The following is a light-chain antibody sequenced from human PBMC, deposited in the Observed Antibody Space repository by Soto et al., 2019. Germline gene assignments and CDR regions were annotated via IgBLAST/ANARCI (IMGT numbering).Light chain of an antibody. CDR1: QNIINY. J-gene: IGKJ1*01. V-gene: IGKV3-11*01. Sequence: IVLTQSPATLSLSPGKSASLSCRASQNIINYLIWYQQKPGQAPRLLIYDVSNRATGIPARFSGSGSGTDFTLTISSLEPEDFAVYYCQQRSNWPRTFGQGTKVDIK. CDR2: DVS. CDR3: QQRSNWPRT.